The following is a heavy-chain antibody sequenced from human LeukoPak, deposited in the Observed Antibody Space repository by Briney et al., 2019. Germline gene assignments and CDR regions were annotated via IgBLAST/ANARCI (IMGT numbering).Heavy chain of an antibody. V-gene: IGHV3-23*01. Sequence: GGSLRLSCAASGFTFSTYPMSWVRQAPGKGLDWVAAISDSGVTTQYADSVKGRFTISRDNSKNTLYLQMNNLRAEDTAVYYCARDAAVAGTYWYFDLWGRGTQVIVSS. J-gene: IGHJ2*01. D-gene: IGHD6-19*01. CDR1: GFTFSTYP. CDR3: ARDAAVAGTYWYFDL. CDR2: ISDSGVTT.